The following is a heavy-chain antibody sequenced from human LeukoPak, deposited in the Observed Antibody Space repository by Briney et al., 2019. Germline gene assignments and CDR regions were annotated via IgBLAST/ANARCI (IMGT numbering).Heavy chain of an antibody. J-gene: IGHJ4*02. Sequence: GESLKISCKGSGYSFTSFWIGWVRQMPGKGLEWMGIIYPGDSDTKYSPSFQGQVTLSVDKSITTAYLQWSSLKASDSAMYSCARQASAASDYWGQGTLVTVSS. V-gene: IGHV5-51*01. CDR3: ARQASAASDY. CDR1: GYSFTSFW. D-gene: IGHD6-13*01. CDR2: IYPGDSDT.